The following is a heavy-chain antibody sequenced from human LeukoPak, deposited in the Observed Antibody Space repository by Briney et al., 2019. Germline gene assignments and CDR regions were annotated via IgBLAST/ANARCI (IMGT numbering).Heavy chain of an antibody. CDR3: ARGGREYSYGYDP. Sequence: GGSLRLSCAASGFTFSSYEMNWVRQAPGKGLVWVSYISSSGSTIYYADSVKGRFTISRDNAKNSLYLQMNSLRAEDTAVYYCARGGREYSYGYDPWGQGTLVTVSS. CDR1: GFTFSSYE. J-gene: IGHJ5*02. D-gene: IGHD5-18*01. CDR2: ISSSGSTI. V-gene: IGHV3-48*03.